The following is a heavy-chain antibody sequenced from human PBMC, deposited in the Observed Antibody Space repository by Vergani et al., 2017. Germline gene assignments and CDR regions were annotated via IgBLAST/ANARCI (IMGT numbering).Heavy chain of an antibody. Sequence: QMQLQESGPGLVKASETLSLTCTVPGDSIISRSYYWGWIRQPPGKGLEWIGSIYNSGNGDSSSSLKSRVTISADTSKNQFSLRQTSVTAADTAVYYCASGKYYSGSTSHFRGKYFDVWGRGTLVTVPS. J-gene: IGHJ2*01. CDR3: ASGKYYSGSTSHFRGKYFDV. CDR2: IYNSGNG. D-gene: IGHD3-10*01. CDR1: GDSIISRSYY. V-gene: IGHV4-39*01.